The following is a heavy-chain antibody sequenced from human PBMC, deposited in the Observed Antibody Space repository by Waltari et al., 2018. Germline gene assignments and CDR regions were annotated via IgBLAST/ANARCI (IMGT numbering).Heavy chain of an antibody. D-gene: IGHD5-12*01. J-gene: IGHJ3*02. Sequence: QLQLQESGPGLVKPSETLSLTCTVSGGSISSSSYYWGWIRQPPGKGLEWIGGIYYSGRTYYYPSRKSRVTRTEDTSTDTAYMELSRLRSDDTAVYYCARPIGGYNLVAFDIWGQGTMVTVSS. CDR2: IYYSGRT. V-gene: IGHV4-39*01. CDR3: ARPIGGYNLVAFDI. CDR1: GGSISSSSYY.